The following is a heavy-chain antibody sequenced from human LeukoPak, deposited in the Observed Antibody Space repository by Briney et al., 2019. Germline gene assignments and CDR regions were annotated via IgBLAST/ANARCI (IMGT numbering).Heavy chain of an antibody. CDR1: GGSFSGYY. CDR2: INHSGST. V-gene: IGHV4-34*01. D-gene: IGHD3-10*01. J-gene: IGHJ6*03. Sequence: SETLSLTCAVYGGSFSGYYWSWIRQPPGKGLEWIGEINHSGSTDYNPSLKSRVAISVDTSKNQFSLKLSSVTAADTAVYYCATYYGLGSDSYYYYMDVWGRGTTVTVSS. CDR3: ATYYGLGSDSYYYYMDV.